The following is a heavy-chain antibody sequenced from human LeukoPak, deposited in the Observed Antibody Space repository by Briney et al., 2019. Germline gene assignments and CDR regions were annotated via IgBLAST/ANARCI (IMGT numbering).Heavy chain of an antibody. V-gene: IGHV3-7*01. J-gene: IGHJ4*02. CDR2: IKQDGSEK. CDR3: ARESPDY. Sequence: GGSLRLSCAASGFTFSRYWMSWVRQVPGKGLEWVANIKQDGSEKYYVDSVKGRFTISRDNAKNSLYLQMSSLRADDTAVYYCARESPDYWGQGTLVTVSS. CDR1: GFTFSRYW.